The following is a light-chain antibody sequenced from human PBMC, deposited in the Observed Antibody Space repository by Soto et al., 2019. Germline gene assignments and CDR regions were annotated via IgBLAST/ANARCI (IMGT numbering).Light chain of an antibody. CDR1: NSDVGSYDL. Sequence: QSLLRQPAAVSGSPGHSITISCTGTNSDVGSYDLVSWYQQHPGKAPKLMIYEGSKRPSGVSNRFSGSKSGNTASLTISGLQAEDEAAYYCCSYAGSFYVFGTGTKVTVL. CDR2: EGS. J-gene: IGLJ1*01. V-gene: IGLV2-23*01. CDR3: CSYAGSFYV.